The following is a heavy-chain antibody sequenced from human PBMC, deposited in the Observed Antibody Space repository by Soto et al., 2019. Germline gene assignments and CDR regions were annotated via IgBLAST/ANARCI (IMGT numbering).Heavy chain of an antibody. CDR1: GGTFSSYT. V-gene: IGHV1-69*02. CDR3: AIFRSSTSPMRY. Sequence: QVQLVQSGAEVKKPGSSVKVSCKASGGTFSSYTISWVRQAPGQGLEWMGRIIPILGIANYAQKFQGRVTITADKSTSTAYMELSSLRSEDTAVYCCAIFRSSTSPMRYWGQGTLVTVSS. D-gene: IGHD2-2*01. CDR2: IIPILGIA. J-gene: IGHJ4*02.